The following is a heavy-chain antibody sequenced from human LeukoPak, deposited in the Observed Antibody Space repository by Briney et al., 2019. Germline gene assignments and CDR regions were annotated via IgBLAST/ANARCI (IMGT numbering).Heavy chain of an antibody. Sequence: SETLSLTCAVYGGSFSGYYWSWIRQHPGKGLEWIGYIYYSGSTYYNPSLKSRVTISVDTSKNQFSLKLSSVTAADTAVYFCSSGTAVATFDCWGQGTLVTVSS. CDR1: GGSFSGYY. CDR2: IYYSGST. CDR3: SSGTAVATFDC. J-gene: IGHJ4*02. D-gene: IGHD4-17*01. V-gene: IGHV4-31*11.